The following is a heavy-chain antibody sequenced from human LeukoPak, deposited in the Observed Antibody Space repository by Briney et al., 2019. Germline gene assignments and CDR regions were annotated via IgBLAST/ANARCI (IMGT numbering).Heavy chain of an antibody. Sequence: PGGSLRLSCAASGLTVSSNYMSWVRQAPGKGLEWVSVIYSDGSTYYADSVKGRFTISRDNSKNTVYLQMNSLRAEDTAVYFCARRPDYGGTPTFDYWGQGTLVTVSS. CDR2: IYSDGST. D-gene: IGHD4-23*01. CDR3: ARRPDYGGTPTFDY. CDR1: GLTVSSNY. V-gene: IGHV3-66*01. J-gene: IGHJ4*02.